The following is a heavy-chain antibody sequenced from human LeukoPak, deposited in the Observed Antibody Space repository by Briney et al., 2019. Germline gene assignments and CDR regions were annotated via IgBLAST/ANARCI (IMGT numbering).Heavy chain of an antibody. D-gene: IGHD2-15*01. V-gene: IGHV1-2*02. CDR2: INPNSGGT. CDR3: ARDWTVVVVAPTPGSFDY. CDR1: GYTFTGYY. J-gene: IGHJ4*02. Sequence: ASVKVSCKASGYTFTGYYMHWVRQAPGQGLEWVGWINPNSGGTNYAQKFQGRVTMTRDTSISTAYMELSRLRSDDTAVYYCARDWTVVVVAPTPGSFDYWGQGTLVTVSS.